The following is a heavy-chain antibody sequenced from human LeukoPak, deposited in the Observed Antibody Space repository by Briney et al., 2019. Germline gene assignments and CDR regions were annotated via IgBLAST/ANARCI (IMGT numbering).Heavy chain of an antibody. CDR3: AKASGYYYDSSGYYLGAFDI. V-gene: IGHV3-23*01. CDR1: GFTFSNYG. CDR2: ISGRSDST. Sequence: GGSLRLSCAASGFTFSNYGMNWVRQAPGKGLERVSTISGRSDSTYYADSVKGRFTISRDNSKDTLYLQLNYLRAEDTAVYYCAKASGYYYDSSGYYLGAFDIWGPGTMVTVSS. J-gene: IGHJ3*02. D-gene: IGHD3-22*01.